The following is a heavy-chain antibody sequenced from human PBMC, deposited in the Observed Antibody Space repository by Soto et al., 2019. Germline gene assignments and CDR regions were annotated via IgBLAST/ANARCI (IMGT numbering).Heavy chain of an antibody. V-gene: IGHV3-11*01. CDR1: GFTFSDYY. D-gene: IGHD6-6*01. J-gene: IGHJ4*02. CDR3: ARRSAAARPLDY. CDR2: ISTSGTTI. Sequence: QVQLVESGGGLVKPGGSLRLSCAASGFTFSDYYMSWIRQAPGKGLEWISYISTSGTTIYYADSVKGRFTISRDNAKNSLYLQMDSLRAEDTAVHYCARRSAAARPLDYWGQGTLVTVSS.